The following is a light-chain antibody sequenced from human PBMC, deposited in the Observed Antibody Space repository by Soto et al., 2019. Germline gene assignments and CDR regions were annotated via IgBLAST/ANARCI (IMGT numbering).Light chain of an antibody. CDR1: QRVSSN. Sequence: ERVMTQSPATLSASPGERPTLSCRASQRVSSNLAWYQQKPGRAPRLLIYGASTRATGIPGRFSGSGSGTEFTLTISGLQSEDFAVYYCQQYHDWPWTFGQGTKVDIK. V-gene: IGKV3-15*01. CDR3: QQYHDWPWT. CDR2: GAS. J-gene: IGKJ1*01.